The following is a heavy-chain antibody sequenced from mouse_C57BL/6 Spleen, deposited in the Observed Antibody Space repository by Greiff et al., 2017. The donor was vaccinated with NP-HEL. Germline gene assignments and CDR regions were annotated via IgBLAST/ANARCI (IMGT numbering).Heavy chain of an antibody. CDR1: GYSITSGYY. D-gene: IGHD2-1*01. J-gene: IGHJ2*01. Sequence: EVQRVESGPGLVKPSQSLSLTCSVTGYSITSGYYWNWIRQFPGNKLEWMGYISYDGSDNYNPSLKNRISITRDTSKNQFFLKLNSVTTEDTATYYCATNLQYYFDYWGQGTTLTVSS. CDR2: ISYDGSD. CDR3: ATNLQYYFDY. V-gene: IGHV3-6*01.